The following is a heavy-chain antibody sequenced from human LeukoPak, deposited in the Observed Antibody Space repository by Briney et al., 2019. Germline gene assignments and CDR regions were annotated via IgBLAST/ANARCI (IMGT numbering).Heavy chain of an antibody. J-gene: IGHJ4*02. V-gene: IGHV3-23*01. CDR3: ARVDPKAPGDYS. CDR1: GFTFNNYA. CDR2: ISGSSDST. Sequence: PGGSLRLSCAASGFTFNNYAMNWVRQAPGKGLEWVSLISGSSDSTYYADSVKGRFTISRDNAKNTLYVQMNNLRAEDTAVYYCARVDPKAPGDYSWGRGTLVTVSS. D-gene: IGHD2-2*03.